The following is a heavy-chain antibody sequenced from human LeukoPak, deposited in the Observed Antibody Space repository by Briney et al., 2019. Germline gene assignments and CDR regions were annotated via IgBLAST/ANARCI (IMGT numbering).Heavy chain of an antibody. V-gene: IGHV4-34*01. Sequence: PSETLSLTCAVYGGSFSGYYWNWIRQPPGKGLEWIGEINHSATTNYNPSLKSRVTISVDTSESQFSLNLSSVTAADAAVYYCARSTTAYYDKVSLSHWGQGTLVTVSS. CDR1: GGSFSGYY. CDR3: ARSTTAYYDKVSLSH. J-gene: IGHJ4*02. CDR2: INHSATT. D-gene: IGHD3-22*01.